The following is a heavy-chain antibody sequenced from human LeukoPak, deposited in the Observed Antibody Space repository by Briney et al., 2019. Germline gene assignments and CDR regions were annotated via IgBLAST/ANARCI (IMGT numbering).Heavy chain of an antibody. CDR3: ARGGWGYCSGGSCPNWFDP. D-gene: IGHD2-15*01. J-gene: IGHJ5*02. V-gene: IGHV4-59*01. Sequence: SETLSLTCTVSGGSISSYYWSWIRQPPGKGLEWIGYIYYSGSTNYNPSLKSRVTISVDTSKNQFSLKLSSVTAADTAVCYCARGGWGYCSGGSCPNWFDPWGQGTLVTVSS. CDR1: GGSISSYY. CDR2: IYYSGST.